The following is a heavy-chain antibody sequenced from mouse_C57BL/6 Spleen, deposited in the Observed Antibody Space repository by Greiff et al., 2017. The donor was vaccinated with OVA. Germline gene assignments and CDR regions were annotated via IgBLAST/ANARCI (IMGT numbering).Heavy chain of an antibody. CDR1: GYTFTSYW. CDR2: IYPGSGST. CDR3: ARGPSSTTVVATDYFDY. V-gene: IGHV1-55*01. D-gene: IGHD1-1*01. J-gene: IGHJ2*01. Sequence: QVQLQQPGAELVKPGASVKMSCKASGYTFTSYWITWVKQRPGQGLEWIGDIYPGSGSTNYNEKFKSKATLTVDTSSSTAYMQLSSLTSEDSAVYYCARGPSSTTVVATDYFDYWGQGTTLTVSS.